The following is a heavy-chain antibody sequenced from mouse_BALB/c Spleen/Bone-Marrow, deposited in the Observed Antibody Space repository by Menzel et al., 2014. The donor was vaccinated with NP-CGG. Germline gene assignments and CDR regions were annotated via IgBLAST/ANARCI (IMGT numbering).Heavy chain of an antibody. CDR3: ARYSYGSRGYYFDY. Sequence: VQLQQPGAELVKPGASVKLSCTASGFNIKDTYMHWVKQRPEQGLEWIGRIDPANGITKYDPKFQGKATITADTSSNTAYLQLSSLTSEDTAVYYCARYSYGSRGYYFDYWGQGTTLTVSS. CDR2: IDPANGIT. J-gene: IGHJ2*01. V-gene: IGHV14-3*02. CDR1: GFNIKDTY. D-gene: IGHD1-1*01.